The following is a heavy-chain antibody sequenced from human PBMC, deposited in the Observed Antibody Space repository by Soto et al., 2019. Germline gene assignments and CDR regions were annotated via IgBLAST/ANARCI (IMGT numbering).Heavy chain of an antibody. V-gene: IGHV4-30-2*01. Sequence: QLQLQESGSGLVKPSQTLSLTCAVSGGSISSGGYSWSWIRQPPGKGLEWIGYIYHSGSTYYNPSLKSRVTISVDRSKNQFSLKLSSVTAADKAVYYCARGPPHSHWGQGTLVTVSS. CDR1: GGSISSGGYS. D-gene: IGHD2-21*01. J-gene: IGHJ4*02. CDR2: IYHSGST. CDR3: ARGPPHSH.